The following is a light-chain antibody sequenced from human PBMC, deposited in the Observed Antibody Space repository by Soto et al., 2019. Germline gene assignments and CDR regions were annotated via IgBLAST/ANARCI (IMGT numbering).Light chain of an antibody. J-gene: IGKJ2*01. CDR3: QYYGGYYGSSPRYT. CDR2: GAF. V-gene: IGKV3-20*01. CDR1: QNVSSNY. Sequence: EIVLTQSPGTLSLSPGERATLSCRASQNVSSNYLAWYQQRPGQAPRLLMYGAFIRATGIPDRISGSGSGTDFTVTISRLEPEDFAVYYCQYYGGYYGSSPRYTFGHGTKVDIK.